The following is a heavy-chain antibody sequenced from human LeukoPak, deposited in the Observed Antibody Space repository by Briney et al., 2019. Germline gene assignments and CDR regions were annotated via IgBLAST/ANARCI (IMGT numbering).Heavy chain of an antibody. CDR2: IKQDGSEK. Sequence: GGSLRLSCAASGFTFSSYWMSWVRQAPGKGLEWVANIKQDGSEKYYVDSVKGRFTISRDNAKNSLYLQMNSLRAEDTAVYYCAKEFASDFWSGPIDCWGQGTLVTVSS. V-gene: IGHV3-7*03. CDR1: GFTFSSYW. D-gene: IGHD3-3*01. CDR3: AKEFASDFWSGPIDC. J-gene: IGHJ4*02.